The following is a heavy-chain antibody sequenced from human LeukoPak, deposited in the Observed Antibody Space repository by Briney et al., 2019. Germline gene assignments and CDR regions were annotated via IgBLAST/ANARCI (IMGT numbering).Heavy chain of an antibody. CDR1: GFSFSNYW. D-gene: IGHD5-24*01. Sequence: GGSLRLSCAASGFSFSNYWMHWVREVPEKGLEWLSRIKSDGTGATYAGSVNGRFTISRDNAENTLYLQMNSLRAEDTAIYYCARDRDGPNYYMDVWGKGTTVTVSS. J-gene: IGHJ6*03. CDR2: IKSDGTGA. V-gene: IGHV3-74*01. CDR3: ARDRDGPNYYMDV.